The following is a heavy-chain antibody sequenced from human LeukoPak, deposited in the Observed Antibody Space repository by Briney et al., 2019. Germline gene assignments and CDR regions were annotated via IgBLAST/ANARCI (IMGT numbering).Heavy chain of an antibody. CDR2: ISAYNGNT. D-gene: IGHD6-13*01. Sequence: ASVKVSCKASGYTFTSYGISWVRQAPGQGLEWMGWISAYNGNTNYAQKLQGRVTMTTDTSASTAYMELSSLRSEDTAVYYCARVQSSQWSIGSSWTKYNWFDPWGQGTLVTVSS. CDR3: ARVQSSQWSIGSSWTKYNWFDP. J-gene: IGHJ5*02. CDR1: GYTFTSYG. V-gene: IGHV1-18*01.